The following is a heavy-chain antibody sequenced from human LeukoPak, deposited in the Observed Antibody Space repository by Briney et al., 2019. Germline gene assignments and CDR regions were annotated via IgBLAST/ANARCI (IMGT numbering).Heavy chain of an antibody. V-gene: IGHV3-21*01. Sequence: PGGSLRLSCAASGFTFSSYSMNWVRQAPGKGLEWVSSISSSSSYIYYADSVKGRFTISRDNAKNSLYLQMNSLRAEDTAVYYCARGPWDIVAAIDCDDWRQRTLVTVSS. D-gene: IGHD5-12*01. CDR2: ISSSSSYI. J-gene: IGHJ4*02. CDR3: ARGPWDIVAAIDCDD. CDR1: GFTFSSYS.